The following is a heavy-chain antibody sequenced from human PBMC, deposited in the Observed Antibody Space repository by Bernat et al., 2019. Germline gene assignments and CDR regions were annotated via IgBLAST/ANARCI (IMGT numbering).Heavy chain of an antibody. Sequence: QVQLVQSGAEVKKPGSSVKVSCKASGGTFSSYAISWVRQAPGQGLAWMGGIIPIFGTANYAQKFQGRVTITADESTSTAYMELSSLRSEDTAVYYCARSLGLRALYYYYYMDVWGKGTTVTVSS. J-gene: IGHJ6*03. CDR1: GGTFSSYA. D-gene: IGHD4-17*01. CDR3: ARSLGLRALYYYYYMDV. CDR2: IIPIFGTA. V-gene: IGHV1-69*01.